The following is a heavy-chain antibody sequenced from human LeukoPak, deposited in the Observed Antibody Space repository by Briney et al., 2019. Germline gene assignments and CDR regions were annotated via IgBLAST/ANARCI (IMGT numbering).Heavy chain of an antibody. CDR3: TRGGIAAPRGY. CDR2: IRSKAYGGTT. D-gene: IGHD6-13*01. V-gene: IGHV3-49*03. J-gene: IGHJ4*02. Sequence: GGSLRLSCTASGFTFGDYAMSRFRQAPGKGLEWVGFIRSKAYGGTTEYAASVKGRFTISRDDSKSIAYLQMNSLKTEDTAVYYCTRGGIAAPRGYWGQGTLVTVSS. CDR1: GFTFGDYA.